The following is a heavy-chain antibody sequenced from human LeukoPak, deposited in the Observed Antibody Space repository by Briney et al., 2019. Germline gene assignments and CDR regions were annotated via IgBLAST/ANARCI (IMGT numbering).Heavy chain of an antibody. Sequence: SETLSLTCAVYGGSFSGYYWSWIRQPPGKGLEWIGEINHSGSTNYNPSLKSRVTISVDTSKNQFSLKLSSVTAADTAVYYCARGNGYYYGSGSYYPDGYYYGMDVWGQGTTVTVSS. D-gene: IGHD3-10*01. CDR2: INHSGST. CDR1: GGSFSGYY. CDR3: ARGNGYYYGSGSYYPDGYYYGMDV. V-gene: IGHV4-34*01. J-gene: IGHJ6*02.